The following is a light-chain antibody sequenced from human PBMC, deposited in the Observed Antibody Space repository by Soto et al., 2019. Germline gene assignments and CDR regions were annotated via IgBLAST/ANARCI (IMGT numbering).Light chain of an antibody. J-gene: IGKJ5*01. CDR1: QSVSYY. V-gene: IGKV3-11*01. Sequence: EIVLTQSPGTLSLSPGERATLSCRASQSVSYYLAWYQQKPGQTPRLLIYDASNRATGIPARFSGSGSGTDFTLTISSLEPEDFAVYYCQQRSNWPAVTFGQGTRLEIK. CDR3: QQRSNWPAVT. CDR2: DAS.